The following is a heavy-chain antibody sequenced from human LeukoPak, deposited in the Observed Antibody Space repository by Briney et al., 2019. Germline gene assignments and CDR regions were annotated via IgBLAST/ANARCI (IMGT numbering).Heavy chain of an antibody. CDR3: ARAPRALYFDWFIFDY. CDR2: ISWNSGMI. D-gene: IGHD3-9*01. Sequence: PGGSLRLPCAASGFTFDDYAMHWVRQVPGKGLEWVSGISWNSGMIGYADSVKGRFTISRDNAKNSLYLQMNSLRAEDTAVYYCARAPRALYFDWFIFDYWGQGTLVTVSS. J-gene: IGHJ4*02. CDR1: GFTFDDYA. V-gene: IGHV3-9*01.